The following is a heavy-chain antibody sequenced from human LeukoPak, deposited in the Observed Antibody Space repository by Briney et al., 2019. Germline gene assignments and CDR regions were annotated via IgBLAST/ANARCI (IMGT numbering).Heavy chain of an antibody. Sequence: GASVKVSCKVSGYTLTELSMHWVRQAPGKGLDWMGGFDPEDGETIYAQKFQGRVTMTEDTSTDTAYMELSSLRSEDTAVYYCATGPQLWRQDGWFDPWGQGTLVTVSS. J-gene: IGHJ5*02. CDR3: ATGPQLWRQDGWFDP. CDR2: FDPEDGET. V-gene: IGHV1-24*01. CDR1: GYTLTELS. D-gene: IGHD5-24*01.